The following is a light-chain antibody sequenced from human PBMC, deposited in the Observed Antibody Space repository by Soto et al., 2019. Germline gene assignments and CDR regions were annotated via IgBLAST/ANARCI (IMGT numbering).Light chain of an antibody. V-gene: IGKV3-11*01. J-gene: IGKJ3*01. Sequence: EIVLTQSPATLSLSPGERATLSCRASQSVGSYLAWYQQKPGQAPRLLIYGASDRATGIPARFSGSGSGTDFTLTISSLAPEDFAVYYCQQRGNWATFGPGTKVDI. CDR2: GAS. CDR1: QSVGSY. CDR3: QQRGNWAT.